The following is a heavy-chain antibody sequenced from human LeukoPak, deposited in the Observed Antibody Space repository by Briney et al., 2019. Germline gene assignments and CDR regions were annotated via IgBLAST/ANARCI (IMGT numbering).Heavy chain of an antibody. V-gene: IGHV7-4-1*02. CDR1: GYTFTTYA. J-gene: IGHJ5*02. Sequence: ASVKVSCTASGYTFTTYAINWVRQAPGQGLEWMGWINTDTGNPTYAQGFTGRFVFSLDTSVSTAYLQITALKAEDTAVYYCAKGSGNGRRFWFDPWGQGTLVTVSS. CDR3: AKGSGNGRRFWFDP. D-gene: IGHD5-12*01. CDR2: INTDTGNP.